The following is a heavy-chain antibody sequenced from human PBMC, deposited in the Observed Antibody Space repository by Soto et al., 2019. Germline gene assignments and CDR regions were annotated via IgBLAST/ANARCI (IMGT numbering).Heavy chain of an antibody. J-gene: IGHJ4*02. CDR1: GFTFSSYG. Sequence: PGGSLRLSCAASGFTFSSYGMHWVRQAPGNGLEWVAVIWYDGSNKYYADSVKGRFTTSRDNAQNSLFLQMNTLRPEDTAMYYCARVAYWGPGTQVTVSS. V-gene: IGHV3-33*01. CDR3: ARVAY. CDR2: IWYDGSNK.